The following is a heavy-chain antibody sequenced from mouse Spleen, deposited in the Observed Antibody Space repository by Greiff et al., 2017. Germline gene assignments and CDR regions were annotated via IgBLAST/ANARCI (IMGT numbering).Heavy chain of an antibody. CDR3: AREVYGSSPLQYYFDY. CDR1: GYTFTSYW. V-gene: IGHV1-64*01. CDR2: IHPNSGST. J-gene: IGHJ2*01. D-gene: IGHD1-1*01. Sequence: VQLQQPGAELVKPGASVKLSCKASGYTFTSYWMHWVKQRPGQGLEWIGMIHPNSGSTNYNEKFKSKATLTVDKSSSTAYMQLSSLTSEDSAVYYCAREVYGSSPLQYYFDYWGQGTTLTVSS.